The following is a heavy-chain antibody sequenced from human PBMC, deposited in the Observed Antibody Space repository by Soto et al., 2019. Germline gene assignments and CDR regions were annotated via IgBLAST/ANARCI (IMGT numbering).Heavy chain of an antibody. CDR2: ISGSGGST. CDR3: AKLAGHLPRSYYGMDV. Sequence: EVQLLESGGGLVQPGGSLRLSCAASGFTFSSYAMSWVRQAPGKGLEWVSAISGSGGSTYYADSVKGRFTISRDNSKNTLYLQMNSLRAEDTAVYYCAKLAGHLPRSYYGMDVWGQGTTVTVSS. CDR1: GFTFSSYA. V-gene: IGHV3-23*01. J-gene: IGHJ6*02.